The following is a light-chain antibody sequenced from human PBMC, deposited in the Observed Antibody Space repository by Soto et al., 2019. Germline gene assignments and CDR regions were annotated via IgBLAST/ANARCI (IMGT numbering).Light chain of an antibody. Sequence: DIVMTQSPDSLAMSLGERATINCRSSQTVLYISNNKSYIAWYQQKSGQPPKLLISWTSTRESGVPDRFSGSGSGTDFTLTISNLQAEDVAVYYCQQFYSSPFTFGPGTKVHIK. V-gene: IGKV4-1*01. CDR2: WTS. CDR1: QTVLYISNNKSY. J-gene: IGKJ3*01. CDR3: QQFYSSPFT.